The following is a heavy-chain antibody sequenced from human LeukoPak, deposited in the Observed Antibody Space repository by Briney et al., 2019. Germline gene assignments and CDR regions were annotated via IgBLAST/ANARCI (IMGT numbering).Heavy chain of an antibody. J-gene: IGHJ4*02. D-gene: IGHD2-2*01. CDR2: ISYDGSNK. CDR3: AKSALMYCSSTSCSYFDC. V-gene: IGHV3-30*18. Sequence: GSLRLSCAASGFTFSSYGMHWVRQAPGKGLEWVAVISYDGSNKYYADSVKGRFTISRDNSKNTLYLQMNSLRAEDTAVYYCAKSALMYCSSTSCSYFDCWGQGTLVTVSS. CDR1: GFTFSSYG.